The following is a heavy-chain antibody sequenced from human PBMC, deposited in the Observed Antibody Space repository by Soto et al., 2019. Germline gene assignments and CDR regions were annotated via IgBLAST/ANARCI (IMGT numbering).Heavy chain of an antibody. CDR2: ISYDGSNK. CDR3: ARDPHYDILTGYYFDY. D-gene: IGHD3-9*01. V-gene: IGHV3-30-3*01. Sequence: GGSLRLSCAASGFTFSSYAMHWVRQAPGKGLEWVAVISYDGSNKYYADSVKGRFTISRDNSKNTLYLQMNSLRAEDTAVYYCARDPHYDILTGYYFDYWGQGTLVTVSS. J-gene: IGHJ4*02. CDR1: GFTFSSYA.